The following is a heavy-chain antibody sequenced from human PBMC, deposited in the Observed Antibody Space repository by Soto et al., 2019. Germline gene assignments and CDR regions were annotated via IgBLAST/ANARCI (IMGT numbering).Heavy chain of an antibody. V-gene: IGHV1-18*01. Sequence: ASVKVSCKASGYTFTSYGISWVRQAPGQGLEWMGWISAYNGNTNYAQKLQGRVTMTTDTSTSTAYMELRSLRSDDTAVYYCAREIEYYGSGSYRYYYYGMDVWGQGTTVTVSS. CDR2: ISAYNGNT. CDR1: GYTFTSYG. D-gene: IGHD3-10*01. CDR3: AREIEYYGSGSYRYYYYGMDV. J-gene: IGHJ6*02.